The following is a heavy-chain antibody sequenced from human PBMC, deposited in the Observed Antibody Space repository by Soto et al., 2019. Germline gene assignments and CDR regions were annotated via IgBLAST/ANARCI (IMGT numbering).Heavy chain of an antibody. Sequence: QVQLVESGGGVVQPGRSLRLSCAASGFTFSSYAMHWVRQAPGKGLEWVAVISYDGSNKYYVDSVKGRFTISRDNSKNPLYLKMNCLRPADTAVYYCARPLWRDDYNWGYFDLWGRGTLVTVSS. V-gene: IGHV3-30-3*01. CDR1: GFTFSSYA. J-gene: IGHJ2*01. CDR3: ARPLWRDDYNWGYFDL. D-gene: IGHD4-4*01. CDR2: ISYDGSNK.